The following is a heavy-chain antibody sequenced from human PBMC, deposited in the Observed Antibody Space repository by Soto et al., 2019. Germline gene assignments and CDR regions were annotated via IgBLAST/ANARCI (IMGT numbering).Heavy chain of an antibody. J-gene: IGHJ4*02. Sequence: GASVKVSCKASGYTFTSYGISWVRQAPGQGLEWMGWISAYNGNTNYAQKLQGRVTMTTDTSTSTAYMELRSLRSDDTAVYYCASDLITYSSSTGLFDFWGQGTLVTVSS. CDR2: ISAYNGNT. V-gene: IGHV1-18*01. CDR3: ASDLITYSSSTGLFDF. CDR1: GYTFTSYG. D-gene: IGHD6-6*01.